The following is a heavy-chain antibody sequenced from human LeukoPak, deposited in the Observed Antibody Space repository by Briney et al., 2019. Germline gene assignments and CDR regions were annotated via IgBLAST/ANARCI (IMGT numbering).Heavy chain of an antibody. CDR2: INHSGST. V-gene: IGHV4-34*01. CDR1: GGSFSGYY. CDR3: ARPGARRTFDY. Sequence: SETLSLTCAVYGGSFSGYYWSWIRQPPGKGLEWIGEINHSGSTNYNPSLKSRVTISVDTSKNQFSLKLSSVTAADTAVYYCARPGARRTFDYWGQGTLVTVSS. D-gene: IGHD1-26*01. J-gene: IGHJ4*02.